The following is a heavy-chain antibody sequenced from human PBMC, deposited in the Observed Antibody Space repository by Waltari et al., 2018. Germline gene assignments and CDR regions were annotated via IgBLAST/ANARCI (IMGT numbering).Heavy chain of an antibody. D-gene: IGHD3-16*02. V-gene: IGHV4-39*01. CDR3: ARATRIMITFGGVIAFDP. CDR1: GGSISSDSYS. J-gene: IGHJ5*02. CDR2: IYHTGST. Sequence: QLQLQESGPGLVKPSETLSLTCTVSGGSISSDSYSWGWIRQPPGKGLEGIGSIYHTGSTYYNPSLKSRVTVSQDTPKNQFSLKLSSVTAADTALYYCARATRIMITFGGVIAFDPWGQGTLVTVSS.